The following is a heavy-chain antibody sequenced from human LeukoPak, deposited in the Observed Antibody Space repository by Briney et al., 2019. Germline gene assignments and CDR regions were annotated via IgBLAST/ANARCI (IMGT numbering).Heavy chain of an antibody. Sequence: GESLKISCKGSGYSFTSYCIAWVRQMPGKGLEWMGIIYPGDSDTLYSPSFQGQVTISAHDPLSTGYLQWSSLKASDTAMYYCARPSSGYYYPDFWGQGTLVTVSS. CDR3: ARPSSGYYYPDF. CDR1: GYSFTSYC. CDR2: IYPGDSDT. V-gene: IGHV5-51*01. D-gene: IGHD3-22*01. J-gene: IGHJ4*02.